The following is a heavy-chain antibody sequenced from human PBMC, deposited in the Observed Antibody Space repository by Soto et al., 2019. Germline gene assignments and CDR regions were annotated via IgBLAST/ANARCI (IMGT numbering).Heavy chain of an antibody. CDR3: ARQEMATIKYYYGMDV. CDR1: GYSFTSYY. J-gene: IGHJ6*02. Sequence: GASVKVSCKASGYSFTSYYMHWVRQAPGQGLEWMGTINPSGGRTNYAQKLQGRVAMTRDTSTSTVYMELSSLRSEDTAVYYCARQEMATIKYYYGMDVCRQVTTVTASS. V-gene: IGHV1-46*04. CDR2: INPSGGRT. D-gene: IGHD5-12*01.